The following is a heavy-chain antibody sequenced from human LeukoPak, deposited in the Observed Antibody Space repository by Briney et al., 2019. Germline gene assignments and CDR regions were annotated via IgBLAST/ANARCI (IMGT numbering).Heavy chain of an antibody. Sequence: GASVKVSCKASGYTFNSYSITWFRQAPGQGLEWMGWIGGYNGDTLYPQKFQGRVTVTTDTSSSTAYMELRSLRSDDTAVYYCARDMSGGEDYWGQGTLVTVSS. CDR2: IGGYNGDT. CDR1: GYTFNSYS. V-gene: IGHV1-18*01. D-gene: IGHD3-16*01. J-gene: IGHJ4*02. CDR3: ARDMSGGEDY.